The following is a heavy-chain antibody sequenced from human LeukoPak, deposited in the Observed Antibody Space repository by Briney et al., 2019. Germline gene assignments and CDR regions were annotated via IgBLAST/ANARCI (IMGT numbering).Heavy chain of an antibody. CDR1: GGTFSSYA. Sequence: SVKVSCKASGGTFSSYAISWVRQAPGQGLEWMGRIIPIFGIANYAQKFQGGVTITADKSTSTAYMELSSLRSEDTAVYYCARDGGTGSSSYWGQGTLVTVSS. J-gene: IGHJ4*02. V-gene: IGHV1-69*04. D-gene: IGHD6-6*01. CDR3: ARDGGTGSSSY. CDR2: IIPIFGIA.